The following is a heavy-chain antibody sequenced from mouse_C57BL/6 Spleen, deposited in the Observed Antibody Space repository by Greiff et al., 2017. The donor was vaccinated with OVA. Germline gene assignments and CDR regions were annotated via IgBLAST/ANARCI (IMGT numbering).Heavy chain of an antibody. Sequence: EVQLVESGGGLVKPGGSLKLSCAASGFTFSDYGMHWVRQAPEKGLEWVAYISRGSSTIYYADTVKGRFTISRDNAKNTLFLQMTSLRSEDTAMYYCASGIYYDYEFAYWGQGTLVTVSA. CDR1: GFTFSDYG. CDR3: ASGIYYDYEFAY. D-gene: IGHD2-4*01. J-gene: IGHJ3*01. V-gene: IGHV5-17*01. CDR2: ISRGSSTI.